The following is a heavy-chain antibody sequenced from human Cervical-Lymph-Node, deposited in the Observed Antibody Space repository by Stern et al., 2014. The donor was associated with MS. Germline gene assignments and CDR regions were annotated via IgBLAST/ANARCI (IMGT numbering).Heavy chain of an antibody. CDR1: GGTFRGYG. J-gene: IGHJ6*02. Sequence: QLVQSGAEVKQPGSSVNVSCKASGGTFRGYGFSWVRQAPGQGLEWMGGIIPIFGVTNYEQKYQGRVTIIADESTNTVYMELSSLRSEDTAVYYCARHFDWLLGAEDYGMDVWGQGTTVTVSS. V-gene: IGHV1-69*01. D-gene: IGHD3-9*01. CDR3: ARHFDWLLGAEDYGMDV. CDR2: IIPIFGVT.